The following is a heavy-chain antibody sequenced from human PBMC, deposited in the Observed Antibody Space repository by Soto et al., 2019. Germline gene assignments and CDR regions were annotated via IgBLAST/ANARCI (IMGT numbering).Heavy chain of an antibody. Sequence: PGGSLKISCKGSGYSFTSYWIGWVRQMPGKGLEWMGIIYPGDSDTRYSPSFQGQVTISADKSTSTAYLQWSSLKASDTAMYYCARHVWCSSTSCYGLDAFDIWGQGTMVTVSS. D-gene: IGHD2-2*01. V-gene: IGHV5-51*01. CDR1: GYSFTSYW. CDR2: IYPGDSDT. J-gene: IGHJ3*02. CDR3: ARHVWCSSTSCYGLDAFDI.